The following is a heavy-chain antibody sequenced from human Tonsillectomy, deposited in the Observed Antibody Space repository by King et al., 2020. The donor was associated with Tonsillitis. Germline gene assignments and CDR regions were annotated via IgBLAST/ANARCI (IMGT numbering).Heavy chain of an antibody. V-gene: IGHV3-30*04. J-gene: IGHJ6*02. CDR2: ISYDGSNK. CDR1: GFTFSSYA. Sequence: VQLVESGGGVVQPGRSLRLSCAASGFTFSSYAMHWVRQAPGKGLEWEAVISYDGSNKYYADSVKGRFTISRDNSKNTLYLQMNSLRAEDTAVYYCARESYYYYYGMDVRGQGTTVTVSS. CDR3: ARESYYYYYGMDV.